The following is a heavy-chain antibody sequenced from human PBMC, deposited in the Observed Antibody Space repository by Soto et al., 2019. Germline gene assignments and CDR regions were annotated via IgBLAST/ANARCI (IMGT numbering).Heavy chain of an antibody. D-gene: IGHD2-21*02. CDR1: GYTFNSYG. CDR2: ISAYDGDT. CDR3: ARSSVTSYIWFDP. Sequence: QVQLVQTGAEVKKPGASVKVSCKASGYTFNSYGISWLRQAPGQGLEWMGWISAYDGDTKYAQKFQGRVTMTTDTSTSTANMEVRSLRSDDTAVYYWARSSVTSYIWFDPWGQGTLVTVSS. J-gene: IGHJ5*02. V-gene: IGHV1-18*01.